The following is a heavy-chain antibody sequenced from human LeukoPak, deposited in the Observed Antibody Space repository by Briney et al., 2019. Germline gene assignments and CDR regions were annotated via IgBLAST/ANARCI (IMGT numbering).Heavy chain of an antibody. D-gene: IGHD1-1*01. V-gene: IGHV4-4*02. CDR1: GFTFSSYSM. CDR3: ARASHWNQLHYFDY. J-gene: IGHJ4*02. Sequence: GSLRLSCAASGFTFSSYSMNWVRQPPEKGLEWIGEIYHSGSTNYNPSLKSRVTISVDKSKNQFSLNLSSVTAADTAVYYCARASHWNQLHYFDYWGQGALVTVSS. CDR2: IYHSGST.